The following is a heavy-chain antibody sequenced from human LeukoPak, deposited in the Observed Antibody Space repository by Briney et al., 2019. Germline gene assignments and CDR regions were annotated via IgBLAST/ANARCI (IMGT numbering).Heavy chain of an antibody. CDR2: IYYSGST. D-gene: IGHD6-6*01. J-gene: IGHJ5*02. CDR1: GGSISSGGYY. V-gene: IGHV4-31*03. Sequence: SQTLSLTCTVSGGSISSGGYYWSWIPQPPGKGLEWIGYIYYSGSTYYNPSLKSRVIISVDTSKNQFSLKLSSVTAADTAVYYCARDRRSIAARPAWFDPWGQGTLVTVSS. CDR3: ARDRRSIAARPAWFDP.